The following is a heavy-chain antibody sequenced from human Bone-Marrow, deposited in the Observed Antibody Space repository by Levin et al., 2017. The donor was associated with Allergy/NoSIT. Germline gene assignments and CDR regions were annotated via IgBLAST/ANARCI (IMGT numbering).Heavy chain of an antibody. J-gene: IGHJ4*02. Sequence: GESLKISCAASGFTFSSYWMHWVRQAPGKGLVWVSRINSDGSSTSYADSVKGRFTISRDNAKNTLYLQMNSLRAEDTAVYYCASLRSVRAKGGIDYWGQGTLVTVSS. CDR2: INSDGSST. D-gene: IGHD3-16*01. CDR3: ASLRSVRAKGGIDY. V-gene: IGHV3-74*01. CDR1: GFTFSSYW.